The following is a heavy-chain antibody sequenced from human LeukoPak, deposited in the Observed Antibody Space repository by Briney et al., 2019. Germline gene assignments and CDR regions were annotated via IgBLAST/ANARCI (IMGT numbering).Heavy chain of an antibody. V-gene: IGHV3-23*01. Sequence: GGTLRLSCAASGFIFDNFGMSWVRQAPGKGLEWVSALSATGGSAYYAASAQGRFTTSRDNSKNILYLEMNSLRVDDTAVYYCAKDTAPLGATKKFDHWGQGTLVTVSS. J-gene: IGHJ4*02. CDR1: GFIFDNFG. CDR2: LSATGGSA. CDR3: AKDTAPLGATKKFDH. D-gene: IGHD1-26*01.